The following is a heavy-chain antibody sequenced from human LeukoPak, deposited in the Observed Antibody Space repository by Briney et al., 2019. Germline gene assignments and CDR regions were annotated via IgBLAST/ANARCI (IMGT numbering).Heavy chain of an antibody. V-gene: IGHV4-30-4*08. CDR3: ARAILATIPYYFDY. CDR2: IYYSGST. Sequence: PSQTLSLTCTVSGGSNSSGDYYWSWIRQPPGKGLEWIGYIYYSGSTYYNPSLKSRVTISVDTSKNQFSLKLSSVTAADTAVYYCARAILATIPYYFDYWGQGTLVTVSS. D-gene: IGHD5-24*01. CDR1: GGSNSSGDYY. J-gene: IGHJ4*02.